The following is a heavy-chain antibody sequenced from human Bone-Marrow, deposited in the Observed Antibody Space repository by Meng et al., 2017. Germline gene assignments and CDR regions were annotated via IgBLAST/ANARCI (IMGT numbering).Heavy chain of an antibody. Sequence: ASVKVSCKASGYTFTGYYMHWVRQAPGQGLEWMGWINPNSGGTNYAQKFQGRVTMIRDTSISTAYMELSRLRSDDTAVYYCAREPSLPGVAVAGSPYYYYGMDVWGQGTTVTVSS. CDR1: GYTFTGYY. D-gene: IGHD6-19*01. J-gene: IGHJ6*02. CDR3: AREPSLPGVAVAGSPYYYYGMDV. V-gene: IGHV1-2*02. CDR2: INPNSGGT.